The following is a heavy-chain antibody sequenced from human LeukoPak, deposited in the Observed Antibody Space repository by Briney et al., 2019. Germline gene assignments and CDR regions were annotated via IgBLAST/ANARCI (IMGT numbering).Heavy chain of an antibody. CDR3: ARDKYYYMDV. Sequence: SETLSLTCTVSGGSISSGSYYSSWIRQSAGKGLEWIGRIYTSGSTNYNPSLKSRVTISVDTSKNQFSLKLSSVTAADTAVYYCARDKYYYMDVWGKGTTVTVSS. J-gene: IGHJ6*03. V-gene: IGHV4-61*02. CDR1: GGSISSGSYY. CDR2: IYTSGST.